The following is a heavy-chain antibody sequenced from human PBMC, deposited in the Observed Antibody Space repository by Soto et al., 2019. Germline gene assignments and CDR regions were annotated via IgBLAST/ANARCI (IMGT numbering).Heavy chain of an antibody. J-gene: IGHJ5*02. D-gene: IGHD5-18*01. CDR2: VYYSGFT. CDR1: GDSVCSGDYY. CDR3: ARIPMDTNMIYWLDP. Sequence: SETLSLTCTVSGDSVCSGDYYWSWMRQPPGKGLQWIGHVYYSGFTNYNPSLKSRVTISIDTSKNQFSLKLRSVTAGDTAMYYCARIPMDTNMIYWLDPWGQGTLVTASS. V-gene: IGHV4-61*08.